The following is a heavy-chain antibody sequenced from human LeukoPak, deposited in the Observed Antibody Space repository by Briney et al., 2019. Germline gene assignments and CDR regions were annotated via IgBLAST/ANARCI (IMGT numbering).Heavy chain of an antibody. CDR3: AGERVEYELLSKRGVYYFDY. CDR1: GFTVSSNY. CDR2: ISSSSSYI. D-gene: IGHD2-2*01. V-gene: IGHV3-21*01. Sequence: GGSLRLSCAASGFTVSSNYMSWVRQAPGKGLEWVSCISSSSSYIYYADSVKGRFTISRDNAKNSLYLQMNSLRAEDTAVYYCAGERVEYELLSKRGVYYFDYWGQGTLVTVSS. J-gene: IGHJ4*02.